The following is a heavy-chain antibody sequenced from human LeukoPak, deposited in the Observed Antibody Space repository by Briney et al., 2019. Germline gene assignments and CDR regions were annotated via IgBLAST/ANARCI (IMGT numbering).Heavy chain of an antibody. D-gene: IGHD3-22*01. J-gene: IGHJ3*02. Sequence: PSETLSLTCAVSGYSISSGYYWGWIRQPPGKGLEWIGSIYHSGSTYYNPSLKSRVTISVDTSKNQFSLKLSSVTAADTAVYYCARGFYYYDSRRAFDIWGQGTMVTVSS. CDR3: ARGFYYYDSRRAFDI. V-gene: IGHV4-38-2*01. CDR1: GYSISSGYY. CDR2: IYHSGST.